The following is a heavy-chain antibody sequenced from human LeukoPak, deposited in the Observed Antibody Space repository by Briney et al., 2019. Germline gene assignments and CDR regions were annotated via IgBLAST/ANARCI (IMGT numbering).Heavy chain of an antibody. J-gene: IGHJ4*02. CDR3: AREISSTWYY. CDR2: IYHSGST. V-gene: IGHV4-4*02. CDR1: GGSISSSNW. D-gene: IGHD6-13*01. Sequence: SETLSLTCAVSGGSISSSNWWSWVRQPPGKGLEWIGEIYHSGSTNYNPSLKSRVTISVDTSRNQFSLKLTSMTAADTAVYYCAREISSTWYYWGQGTLVTVSS.